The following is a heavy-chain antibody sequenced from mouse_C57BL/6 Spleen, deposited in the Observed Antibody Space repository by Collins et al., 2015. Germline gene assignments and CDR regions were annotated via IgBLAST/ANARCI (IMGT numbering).Heavy chain of an antibody. V-gene: IGHV3-2*02. D-gene: IGHD2-3*01. Sequence: DVQLQESGPGLVKPSQSLSLTCTVTGYSITSDYAWNWIRQFPGNKLEWMGYISYSGSTSYNPSLKSRISITRDTSKNQFFLQLNSVTTEDTATYYCARDGYYFFAYWGQGTLVTVSA. CDR2: ISYSGST. J-gene: IGHJ3*01. CDR1: GYSITSDYA. CDR3: ARDGYYFFAY.